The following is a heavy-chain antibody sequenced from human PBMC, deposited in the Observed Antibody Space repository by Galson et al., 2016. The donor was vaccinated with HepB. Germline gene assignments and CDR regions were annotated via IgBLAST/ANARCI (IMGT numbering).Heavy chain of an antibody. CDR2: TSGYSGST. V-gene: IGHV1-18*04. CDR1: GYSFSSYG. J-gene: IGHJ6*03. CDR3: ARISHKYYYYYMDV. Sequence: SVKVSCKASGYSFSSYGISWVRQAPGQGLEWMGWTSGYSGSTDYAQKIRGRVTMSRDTSTSTAYMELRSLRSDGTAVYYCARISHKYYYYYMDVWGKGTPVTASS.